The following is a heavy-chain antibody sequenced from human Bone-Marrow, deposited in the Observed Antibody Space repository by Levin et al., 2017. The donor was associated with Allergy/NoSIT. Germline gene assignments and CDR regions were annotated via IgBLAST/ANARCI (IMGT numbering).Heavy chain of an antibody. CDR3: AGTWGDQPTGGFEI. J-gene: IGHJ3*02. Sequence: GGSLRLSCVASGFTFSNFAMSWVRQAPGKGLEWVSGISGSAGTTYYADSVKGRFTISRDNSKNTLFLQMNSLRVEDTAVYYCAGTWGDQPTGGFEIWGQGTMVTVSS. CDR2: ISGSAGTT. CDR1: GFTFSNFA. V-gene: IGHV3-23*01. D-gene: IGHD1-1*01.